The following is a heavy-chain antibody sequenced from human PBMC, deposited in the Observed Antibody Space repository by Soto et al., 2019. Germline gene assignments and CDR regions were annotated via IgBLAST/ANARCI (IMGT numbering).Heavy chain of an antibody. Sequence: QVQLQQWGAGLLKPSETLSLTCAVYGGSFSGYYWSWIRQPPGKGLEWIGEINHSGSTNYNPSLKSRVTRSVDTSKNQFSLKLSSVTAADTAVYYCARGTPVIYWYFDLWGRGTLVTVSS. D-gene: IGHD3-16*02. CDR1: GGSFSGYY. CDR3: ARGTPVIYWYFDL. CDR2: INHSGST. V-gene: IGHV4-34*01. J-gene: IGHJ2*01.